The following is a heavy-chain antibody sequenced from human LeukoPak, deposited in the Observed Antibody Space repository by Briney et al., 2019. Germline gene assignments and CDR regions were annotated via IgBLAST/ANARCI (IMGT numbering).Heavy chain of an antibody. CDR2: IYYSGST. V-gene: IGHV4-39*01. Sequence: SETLSLTCTVSGGSISSSSYYWGWIRQPPGKGLEWIGSIYYSGSTYYNPSLKSRVTISVDTSKNQFSLKLSSVTAADTAVYYCARQYSGSYYAGHNSYNWFDPWGQGTLVTVSS. CDR3: ARQYSGSYYAGHNSYNWFDP. J-gene: IGHJ5*02. CDR1: GGSISSSSYY. D-gene: IGHD1-26*01.